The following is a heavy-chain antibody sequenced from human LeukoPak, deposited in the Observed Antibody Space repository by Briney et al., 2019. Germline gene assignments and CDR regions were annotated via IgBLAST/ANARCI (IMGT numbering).Heavy chain of an antibody. CDR2: ISWNSGSI. V-gene: IGHV3-9*01. D-gene: IGHD3-22*01. Sequence: GGSLRLSCAASGFTFDDYAMHWVRQAPGKGLEWVSGISWNSGSIGYADSVKGRFTISRDNAKNSLYLQMNSLRAEDTAVYYCARSTYYYDIDGFDIWGQGTMVIVSS. CDR1: GFTFDDYA. J-gene: IGHJ3*02. CDR3: ARSTYYYDIDGFDI.